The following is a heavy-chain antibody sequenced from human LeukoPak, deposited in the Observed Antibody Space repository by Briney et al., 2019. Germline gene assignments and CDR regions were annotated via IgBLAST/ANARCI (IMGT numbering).Heavy chain of an antibody. J-gene: IGHJ6*02. V-gene: IGHV3-33*01. CDR2: IWYDGTNT. Sequence: GGSLRLSCAASGFSFPSYAMHWVRQAPGKGLEWVAVIWYDGTNTDYGDSLKGRFTISRDNSKNTVYLQMSSLRAEDTAVYYCARDLSGSYSFGMDVWGQGTTVTVSS. CDR1: GFSFPSYA. D-gene: IGHD1-26*01. CDR3: ARDLSGSYSFGMDV.